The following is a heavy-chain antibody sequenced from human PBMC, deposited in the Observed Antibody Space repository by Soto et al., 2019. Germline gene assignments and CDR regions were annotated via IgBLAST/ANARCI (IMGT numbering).Heavy chain of an antibody. CDR3: TRGKLQAWSVNPLFDY. V-gene: IGHV1-46*01. CDR1: GYTFTSYY. CDR2: INPGGCST. Sequence: QVQLVQSGAQVKKPGASVKVSCEESGYTFTSYYIHWVRQAPGQGLEWMGNINPGGCSTSYAQKFHGRVTVPRDTSTTTVNMELSNLTSEDTAVYYCTRGKLQAWSVNPLFDYWGQGTLVTVSS. J-gene: IGHJ4*02. D-gene: IGHD2-21*01.